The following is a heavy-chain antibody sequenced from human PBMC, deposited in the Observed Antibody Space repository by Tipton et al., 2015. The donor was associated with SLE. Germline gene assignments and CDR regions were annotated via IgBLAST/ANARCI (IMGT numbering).Heavy chain of an antibody. V-gene: IGHV4-34*01. Sequence: LRLSCAVYGGSFSGYYWSWIRQPPGKRLEWIGEINHSGSTNYNPSLKSRVTISVGTSKNQFSLKLSSVTAADTAVYYCARGDCSGGSCYLYFQHWGQGTLVTVSS. CDR1: GGSFSGYY. D-gene: IGHD2-15*01. CDR3: ARGDCSGGSCYLYFQH. J-gene: IGHJ1*01. CDR2: INHSGST.